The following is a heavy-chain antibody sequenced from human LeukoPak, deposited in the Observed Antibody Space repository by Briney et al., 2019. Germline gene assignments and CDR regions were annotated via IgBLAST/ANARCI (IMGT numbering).Heavy chain of an antibody. CDR2: IKQDGSEK. CDR1: GFTFSSYW. V-gene: IGHV3-7*01. CDR3: ARDGFYYYYMDV. J-gene: IGHJ6*03. Sequence: PGGSLRLSCAASGFTFSSYWMSWVRQAPGKGREWVANIKQDGSEKYYVDSVKGRFTISRDNAKNSLYLQMNGLRVEDTAVYYCARDGFYYYYMDVWGKGTTVTVSS.